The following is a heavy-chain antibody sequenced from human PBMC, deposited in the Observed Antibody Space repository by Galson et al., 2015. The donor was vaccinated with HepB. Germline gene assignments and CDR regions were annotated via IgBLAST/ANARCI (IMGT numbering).Heavy chain of an antibody. CDR3: ASTWIWFVFDY. V-gene: IGHV4-39*01. Sequence: LSLTCTVSGGSISSSSYYWGWIRQPPGKGLEWIGSIYYSGSTYYNPSLKSRVTISVDTSKNQFSLKLSSMTAADTAVYYCASTWIWFVFDYWGQGTLVTVSS. CDR2: IYYSGST. D-gene: IGHD5-12*01. CDR1: GGSISSSSYY. J-gene: IGHJ4*02.